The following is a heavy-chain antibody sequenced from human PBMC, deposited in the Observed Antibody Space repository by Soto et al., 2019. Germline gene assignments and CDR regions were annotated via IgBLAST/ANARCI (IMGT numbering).Heavy chain of an antibody. D-gene: IGHD4-17*01. Sequence: GGSLRLSCEGSGFTFSRYGMHWVRQAPGKGLEWVAVISYDGSNKYYADSVKGRFTISRDNSKNTLYLQMNSLRAEDTAVYYCAKAHHYGDYGRYFDYWGQGTLVTVSS. V-gene: IGHV3-30*18. J-gene: IGHJ4*02. CDR2: ISYDGSNK. CDR3: AKAHHYGDYGRYFDY. CDR1: GFTFSRYG.